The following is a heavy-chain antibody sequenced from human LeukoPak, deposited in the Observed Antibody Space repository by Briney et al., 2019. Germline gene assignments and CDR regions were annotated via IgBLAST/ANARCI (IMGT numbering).Heavy chain of an antibody. V-gene: IGHV3-48*04. CDR3: EKDDIVVVPAAIGRGYYFDY. D-gene: IGHD2-2*01. CDR1: GFTFDSYT. Sequence: TGGSLRLSCAASGFTFDSYTVSWVRKAPGKGLEWVASIGAGSTPIYYADSVRGRFTVSRDNTKNSLYLQMNSLGGDDTAVYYCEKDDIVVVPAAIGRGYYFDYWGQGTLVTVSS. J-gene: IGHJ4*02. CDR2: IGAGSTPI.